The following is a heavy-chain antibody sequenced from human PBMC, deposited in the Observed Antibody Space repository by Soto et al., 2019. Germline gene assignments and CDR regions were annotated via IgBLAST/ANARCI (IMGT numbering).Heavy chain of an antibody. CDR1: GGSISSGYYY. V-gene: IGHV4-30-4*01. Sequence: SETLSLTCSVSGGSISSGYYYWSWIRQPPGKGLEWIGNIYYSGKTYDKPCLKIRIIISIDTSKHQFSLKVGYVTAADSGVYYYASSSLYGMDVWGQGTTVTVSS. CDR3: ASSSLYGMDV. CDR2: IYYSGKT. J-gene: IGHJ6*02.